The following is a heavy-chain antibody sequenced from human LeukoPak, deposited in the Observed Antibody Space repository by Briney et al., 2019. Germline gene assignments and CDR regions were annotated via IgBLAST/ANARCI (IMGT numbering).Heavy chain of an antibody. CDR2: ISAYNGNT. Sequence: ASVKVSCKASGYTFTSYGISWVRQAPEQGLEWMGWISAYNGNTNYAQKLQGRVTMTTDTSTSTAYMELRSLRSDDTAVYYCARDGCSSTSCPGLGYWGQGTLVTVSS. CDR3: ARDGCSSTSCPGLGY. D-gene: IGHD2-2*01. CDR1: GYTFTSYG. J-gene: IGHJ4*02. V-gene: IGHV1-18*01.